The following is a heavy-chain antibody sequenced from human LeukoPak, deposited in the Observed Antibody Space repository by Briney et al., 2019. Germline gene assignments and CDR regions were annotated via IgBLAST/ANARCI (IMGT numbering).Heavy chain of an antibody. V-gene: IGHV1-2*02. D-gene: IGHD3-22*01. J-gene: IGHJ4*02. CDR1: GYTFIAYY. CDR2: IDPESGGT. CDR3: ARDEYYYDSSGYFNDY. Sequence: ASVKVSCKASGYTFIAYYMHWVRQAPGQGLEWMGWIDPESGGTNYAQKFQGRVTMTRDTSLSTAYMELSSLGSDDTAVYYCARDEYYYDSSGYFNDYWGQGTLVTVSS.